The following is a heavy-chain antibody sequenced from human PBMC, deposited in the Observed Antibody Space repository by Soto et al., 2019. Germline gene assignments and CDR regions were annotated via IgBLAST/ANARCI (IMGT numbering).Heavy chain of an antibody. Sequence: PSEPLSLTCTVSGGPISSYYWSWIRQPPGKGLEWIGYIFYSGSTNYNPSLKSRVTISVDTSKNQFSLKLSSVTAADTAVYYCARLYGRDAFDFWGQGTMVT. CDR1: GGPISSYY. D-gene: IGHD3-16*02. V-gene: IGHV4-59*08. J-gene: IGHJ3*01. CDR3: ARLYGRDAFDF. CDR2: IFYSGST.